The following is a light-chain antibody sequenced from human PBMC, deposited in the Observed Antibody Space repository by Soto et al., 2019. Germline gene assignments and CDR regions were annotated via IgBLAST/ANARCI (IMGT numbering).Light chain of an antibody. Sequence: EILMTQSPATLSESPGPRAKLYCRASQTVSSSLAWYQQKPGQAPRLLIFGASPRATGIPDRFSGSGSGTDFTLTINRLEPEDFAVYYCQQRSNWPITFGQGTRLEIK. CDR1: QTVSSS. CDR2: GAS. CDR3: QQRSNWPIT. V-gene: IGKV3D-15*01. J-gene: IGKJ5*01.